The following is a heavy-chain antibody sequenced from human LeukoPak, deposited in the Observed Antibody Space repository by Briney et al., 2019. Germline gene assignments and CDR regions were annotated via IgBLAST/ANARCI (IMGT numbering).Heavy chain of an antibody. CDR3: ARTAYDLRGQSLVPGLDS. Sequence: GGSLRLSCAASGFTFRNYQMNWVRQAPGKGLEWVSYIGNIISTTHYADSVRGRFTVSRDDAKSSLYLQMSSLRVEDTAVYYCARTAYDLRGQSLVPGLDSWGQGTLVTVSS. V-gene: IGHV3-48*03. CDR2: IGNIISTT. J-gene: IGHJ4*02. CDR1: GFTFRNYQ. D-gene: IGHD6-19*01.